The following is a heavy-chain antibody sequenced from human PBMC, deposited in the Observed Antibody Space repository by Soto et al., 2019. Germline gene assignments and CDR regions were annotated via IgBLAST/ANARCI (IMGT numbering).Heavy chain of an antibody. CDR1: GFTFSSYA. D-gene: IGHD1-26*01. CDR3: AKSPLVGALH. J-gene: IGHJ4*02. Sequence: WGSLRLSCAASGFTFSSYAIIWGRQAPGKGLEWVSAISGSGGSTYYADSVKGRFTISRDNSKNTLYLQMNSLRVEDTAVYYCAKSPLVGALHWGQGTLVTVSS. V-gene: IGHV3-23*01. CDR2: ISGSGGST.